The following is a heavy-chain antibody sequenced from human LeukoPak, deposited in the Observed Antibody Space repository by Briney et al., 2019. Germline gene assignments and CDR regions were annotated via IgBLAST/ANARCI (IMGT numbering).Heavy chain of an antibody. V-gene: IGHV3-33*08. J-gene: IGHJ4*02. Sequence: GGSLRLSREASGFTFSIFPMHWVCQAPGKGLEWVAVIWYDGSNKYYADSVKGRFTISRDNSKNTLYLQMDSLRAEDTAVYYCARDMSGSYYYWGQGTLVTVSS. CDR3: ARDMSGSYYY. CDR1: GFTFSIFP. D-gene: IGHD1-26*01. CDR2: IWYDGSNK.